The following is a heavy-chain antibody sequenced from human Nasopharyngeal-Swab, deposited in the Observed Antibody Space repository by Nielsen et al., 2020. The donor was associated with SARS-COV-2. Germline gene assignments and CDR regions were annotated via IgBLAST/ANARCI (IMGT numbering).Heavy chain of an antibody. CDR2: IIPIFGTA. V-gene: IGHV1-69*13. CDR1: GGTFNSYT. Sequence: SVKVSCKASGGTFNSYTISWVRQAPGQGLEWMGGIIPIFGTANYAQKFQGRVTITADESTSTAYMELSSLRSEDTAVYYCARWDYSNYPSGGDFDYWGQGTLVTVSS. D-gene: IGHD4-11*01. J-gene: IGHJ4*02. CDR3: ARWDYSNYPSGGDFDY.